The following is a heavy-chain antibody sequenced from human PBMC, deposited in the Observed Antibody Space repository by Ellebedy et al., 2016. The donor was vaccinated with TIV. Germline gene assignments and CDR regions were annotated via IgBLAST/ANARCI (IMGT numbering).Heavy chain of an antibody. V-gene: IGHV3-23*01. D-gene: IGHD6-19*01. CDR2: ITGSGGST. J-gene: IGHJ6*02. CDR3: ARGVGSGCYRHYYGMDV. CDR1: GLTFRSYA. Sequence: PGGSLRLSCAASGLTFRSYALSWVRQAPGKGLEWVSSITGSGGSTYYADSVKGRFTISRDNANSSLFLEMNSLRAEDTAVYYCARGVGSGCYRHYYGMDVWGQGTTVTVSS.